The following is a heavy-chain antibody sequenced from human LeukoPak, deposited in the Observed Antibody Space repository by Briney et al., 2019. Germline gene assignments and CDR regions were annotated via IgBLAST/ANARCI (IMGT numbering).Heavy chain of an antibody. CDR2: IYFGEET. CDR3: ARWQVGHRTLVLD. Sequence: SETLSLACTVSGASVSRGDYWGWVRQRRAEGLEWIAYIYFGEETYYNPSLKSRLNILSDASKNEFSFRMTSVTVADTAVHYCARWQVGHRTLVLDWGEGTLITVSS. V-gene: IGHV4-31*03. J-gene: IGHJ4*02. CDR1: GASVSRGDY.